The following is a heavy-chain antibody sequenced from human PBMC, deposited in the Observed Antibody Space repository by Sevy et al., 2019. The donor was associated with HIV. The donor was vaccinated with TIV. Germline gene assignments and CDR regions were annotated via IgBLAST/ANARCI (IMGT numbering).Heavy chain of an antibody. D-gene: IGHD5-12*01. Sequence: ASVKVSCKASGYTFTGYYMHWVRQAPGQGLEWMGWMNPNSGGTNYAQKFQGRVTMTRDTSISTAYMELSRLRSDDTAVYYCAREGLSGYDAFDIWGQGTMVTVSS. CDR1: GYTFTGYY. CDR3: AREGLSGYDAFDI. V-gene: IGHV1-2*02. J-gene: IGHJ3*02. CDR2: MNPNSGGT.